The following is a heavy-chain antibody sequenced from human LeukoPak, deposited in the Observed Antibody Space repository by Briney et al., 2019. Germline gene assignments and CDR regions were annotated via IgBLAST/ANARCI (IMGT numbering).Heavy chain of an antibody. CDR1: GFTFSSYA. CDR3: ARVPAGVIGMKDAFDI. J-gene: IGHJ3*02. D-gene: IGHD3-16*02. Sequence: PGGSLRLSCAASGFTFSSYAMSWVRQAPGKGLEWVSSISTSSIYIYNADSVKGRFTISRDNARNSLFLQMNSLRAEDTAVYYCARVPAGVIGMKDAFDIWGQGTMVTVSS. V-gene: IGHV3-21*01. CDR2: ISTSSIYI.